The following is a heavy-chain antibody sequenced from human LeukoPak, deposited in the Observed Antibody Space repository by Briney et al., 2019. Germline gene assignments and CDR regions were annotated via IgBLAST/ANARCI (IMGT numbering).Heavy chain of an antibody. CDR2: INHSGST. CDR3: ARGRYYDNSGYQIRRYNWFDP. J-gene: IGHJ5*02. CDR1: GGSFSGYY. Sequence: SETLSLTCAVYGGSFSGYYWSWIRQPPGKGLEWIGEINHSGSTNYNPSLKSRVTISVDTSKNQFSLKLSSVTAADTAVYYCARGRYYDNSGYQIRRYNWFDPWGQGTLVTVSS. D-gene: IGHD3-22*01. V-gene: IGHV4-34*01.